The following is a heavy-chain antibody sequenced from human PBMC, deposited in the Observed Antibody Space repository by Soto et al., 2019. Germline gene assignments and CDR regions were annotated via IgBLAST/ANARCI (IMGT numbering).Heavy chain of an antibody. CDR3: ARLSRSVVTALIDY. D-gene: IGHD2-21*02. J-gene: IGHJ4*02. CDR2: ISAYNGNT. Sequence: ASVKVSCKASGGTFSSYAISWVRQAPGQGLEWMGWISAYNGNTNYAQKLQGRVTMTTDTSTSTAYMELRSLRSDDTAVYYCARLSRSVVTALIDYWGQGTLVTVSS. CDR1: GGTFSSYA. V-gene: IGHV1-18*01.